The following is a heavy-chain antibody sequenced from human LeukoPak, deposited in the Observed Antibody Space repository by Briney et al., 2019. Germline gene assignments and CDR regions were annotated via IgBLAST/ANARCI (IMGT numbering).Heavy chain of an antibody. CDR1: GFTFSSFW. V-gene: IGHV3-7*01. CDR2: IKQDGSEK. J-gene: IGHJ6*02. Sequence: GGSLRLSCAASGFTFSSFWMSWVRQAPGKGLEWVANIKQDGSEKYYVDSVKGRFTISRDNAKNSVHLQMNSLRAEDTAVYYCITVITDYCGMDVWGQGTTVTVSS. D-gene: IGHD3-22*01. CDR3: ITVITDYCGMDV.